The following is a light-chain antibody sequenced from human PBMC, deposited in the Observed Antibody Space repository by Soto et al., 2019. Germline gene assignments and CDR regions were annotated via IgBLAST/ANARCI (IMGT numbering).Light chain of an antibody. CDR1: QSVTTY. CDR2: AIS. J-gene: IGKJ1*01. V-gene: IGKV1-39*01. Sequence: DIQMTQSPSSLSASVGDRVTITCRASQSVTTYLHWYQQKAGEAPKLLIYAISNLQSGVSSRFSGSGSGTDFSLTINTLQPEDFATYYCQQCYSTPWTFGQGTKVDIK. CDR3: QQCYSTPWT.